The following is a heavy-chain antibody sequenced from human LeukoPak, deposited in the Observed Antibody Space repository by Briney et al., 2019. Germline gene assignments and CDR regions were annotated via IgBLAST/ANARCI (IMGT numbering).Heavy chain of an antibody. Sequence: GGSLRLSCAASGLTFSDYFLAWIRQTPGKGLEWIAYITSSGATTSYADSVKGRFTISRDNAKESLYLQMNSLRAEDTALYYCAREVPGAMNAFDIWGQGTMVTVSS. V-gene: IGHV3-11*04. CDR3: AREVPGAMNAFDI. J-gene: IGHJ3*02. CDR1: GLTFSDYF. CDR2: ITSSGATT. D-gene: IGHD2-2*01.